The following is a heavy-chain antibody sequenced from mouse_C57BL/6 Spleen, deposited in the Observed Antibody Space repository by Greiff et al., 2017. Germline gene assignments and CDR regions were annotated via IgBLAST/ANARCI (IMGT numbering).Heavy chain of an antibody. CDR1: GYSITSGYY. CDR3: AREHYGNYGYAMDY. CDR2: ISYDGSN. Sequence: EVKLVESGPGLVKPSQSLSLTCSVTGYSITSGYYWNWIRQFPGNKLEWMGYISYDGSNNYNPSLKNRISITRDTSKNQFFLKLNSVTTEDTATYYCAREHYGNYGYAMDYWGQGTSVTVSS. V-gene: IGHV3-6*01. D-gene: IGHD2-1*01. J-gene: IGHJ4*01.